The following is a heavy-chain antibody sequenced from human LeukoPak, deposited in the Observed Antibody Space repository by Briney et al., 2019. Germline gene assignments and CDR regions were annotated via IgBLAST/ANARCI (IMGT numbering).Heavy chain of an antibody. CDR1: GFAFSSYA. CDR2: ISGSGGST. J-gene: IGHJ4*02. CDR3: AILPGYSSSWYEVDY. D-gene: IGHD6-13*01. V-gene: IGHV3-23*01. Sequence: PGGSLRLSCAASGFAFSSYAMSWVRQAPGKGLEWVSGISGSGGSTYYADSVKGRFTISRDNSKNTLYLQMNSPRAEDTAVYYCAILPGYSSSWYEVDYWGQGTLVTVSP.